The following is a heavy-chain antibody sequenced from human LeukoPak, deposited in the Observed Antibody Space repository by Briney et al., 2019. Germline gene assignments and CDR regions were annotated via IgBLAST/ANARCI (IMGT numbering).Heavy chain of an antibody. CDR3: ARHAPYDSSGYYPTFYDAFDI. V-gene: IGHV4-34*01. CDR1: GGSFSGYY. J-gene: IGHJ3*02. D-gene: IGHD3-22*01. CDR2: INHSGST. Sequence: SETLSLTCAVYGGSFSGYYWSWIRQPPGKGLEWIGEINHSGSTNYNPSLKSRVTISVDTSKNQFSLKLSSVTAADTAVYYCARHAPYDSSGYYPTFYDAFDIWGQGTMVTVSS.